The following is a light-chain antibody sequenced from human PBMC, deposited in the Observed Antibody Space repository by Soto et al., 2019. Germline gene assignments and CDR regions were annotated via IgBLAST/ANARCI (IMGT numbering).Light chain of an antibody. Sequence: QAVVSQPPSVSEAPRQRVTISCSGSRSNIGNNAVNWYQQLPGKAPKLVIYYDDLLPSGVSDRFSGSRSGTSASLAISGLQSEDEADYYCATWDDSLNAWVFGGGTKLTVL. V-gene: IGLV1-36*01. J-gene: IGLJ3*02. CDR3: ATWDDSLNAWV. CDR2: YDD. CDR1: RSNIGNNA.